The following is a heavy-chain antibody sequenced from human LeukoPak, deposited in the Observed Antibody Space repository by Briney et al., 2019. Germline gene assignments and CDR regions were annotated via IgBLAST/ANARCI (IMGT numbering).Heavy chain of an antibody. J-gene: IGHJ6*02. CDR1: GFTFNTYA. Sequence: GGSLRLSRIASGFTFNTYAMQWVRQAPGKGLDWVAVISIDGKTQYYADSVKGRFTISRDDSKNTLYLEMDSLRDEDTALFYCAREEYGFGLGALDVWGQGTTVTVS. CDR2: ISIDGKTQ. V-gene: IGHV3-30*04. CDR3: AREEYGFGLGALDV. D-gene: IGHD3-10*01.